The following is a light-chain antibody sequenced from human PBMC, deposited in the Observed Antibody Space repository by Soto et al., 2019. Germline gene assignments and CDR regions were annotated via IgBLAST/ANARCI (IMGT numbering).Light chain of an antibody. CDR1: QSISTY. V-gene: IGKV1-39*01. CDR3: QQSFGITWT. CDR2: AAS. Sequence: DVRMTQSPSSLSASVGDSVTITCRASQSISTYLNWYQQKPGRAPKVVIYAASNLQSRVPSRFSGSGSGTDFTLTIRGLQPGDSATYVCQQSFGITWTCGQGTKVEIK. J-gene: IGKJ1*01.